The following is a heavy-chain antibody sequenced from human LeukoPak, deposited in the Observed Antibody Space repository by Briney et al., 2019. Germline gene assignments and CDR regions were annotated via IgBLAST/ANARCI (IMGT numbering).Heavy chain of an antibody. Sequence: PGGSLRLSCAASGFTFSSYSMNWVRQAPGKGLEWVSYISSSSSTIYYADSVKGRFTISRDNAKNSLYLQMNSLRAEYTAVYYCARPYLQGYWEVGYWGQGTLVTVSS. CDR1: GFTFSSYS. J-gene: IGHJ4*02. CDR3: ARPYLQGYWEVGY. CDR2: ISSSSSTI. D-gene: IGHD1-26*01. V-gene: IGHV3-48*01.